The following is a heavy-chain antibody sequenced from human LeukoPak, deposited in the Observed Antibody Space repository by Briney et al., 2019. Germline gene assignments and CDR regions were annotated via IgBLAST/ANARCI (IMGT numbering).Heavy chain of an antibody. Sequence: SETLSLTCSVSGGSLGSSTNYGGWVRQTPGKGMEWIGSMYYGGTTYYNPSLKSRVTLSIATSKNQISLRLNSVTAADSAVYFCATGKFSGYYDYWGQGTLVTVAS. CDR1: GGSLGSSTNY. CDR2: MYYGGTT. V-gene: IGHV4-39*01. D-gene: IGHD3-22*01. CDR3: ATGKFSGYYDY. J-gene: IGHJ4*02.